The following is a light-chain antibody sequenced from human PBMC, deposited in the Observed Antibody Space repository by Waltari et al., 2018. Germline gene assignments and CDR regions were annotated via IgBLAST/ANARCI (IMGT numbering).Light chain of an antibody. J-gene: IGKJ1*01. V-gene: IGKV3D-20*01. Sequence: EIVLTQSPATLSLSPGERATLSCRASQSVSSSYLAWYQQKPGLAPRLLIYDASSRATGIPDRFSGSGSGTDFTLTISRLEPEDFAVYYCQQYGSSRVTFGQGTKVEIK. CDR3: QQYGSSRVT. CDR2: DAS. CDR1: QSVSSSY.